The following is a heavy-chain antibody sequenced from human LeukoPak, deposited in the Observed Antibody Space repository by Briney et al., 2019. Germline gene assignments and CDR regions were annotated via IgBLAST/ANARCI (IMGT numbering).Heavy chain of an antibody. CDR2: ISSSSSTI. V-gene: IGHV3-48*01. J-gene: IGHJ4*02. D-gene: IGHD6-13*01. CDR3: ARGDSSSWTYYFDY. Sequence: GGSLRLSCAASGFTFSSYSMNRVRQAPGKGLEWVSYISSSSSTIYYADSVKGRFTISRNNAKNSLYLQMNSLRAEDTAVYYCARGDSSSWTYYFDYWGQGTLVTVSS. CDR1: GFTFSSYS.